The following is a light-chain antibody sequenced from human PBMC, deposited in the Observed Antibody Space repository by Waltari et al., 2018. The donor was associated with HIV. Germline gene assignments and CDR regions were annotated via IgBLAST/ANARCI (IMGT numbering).Light chain of an antibody. V-gene: IGKV1-5*03. CDR2: KSS. J-gene: IGKJ1*01. CDR3: LQYNSYWT. CDR1: QSISTW. Sequence: DIQMTQSPSTLSASVGDRVTITCRASQSISTWLAWYQHKPGKAPKLLIYKSSSLDSGVPSRFSGSGSGTEFSLTISSLQPGDCATYYCLQYNSYWTFGQGTKVEIK.